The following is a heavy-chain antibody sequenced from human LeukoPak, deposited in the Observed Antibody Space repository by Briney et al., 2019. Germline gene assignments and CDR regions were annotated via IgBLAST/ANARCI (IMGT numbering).Heavy chain of an antibody. CDR1: GFTFRDYY. J-gene: IGHJ4*02. CDR3: ARRSGWYTQPFDY. CDR2: ISSSTSYT. V-gene: IGHV3-11*03. D-gene: IGHD6-19*01. Sequence: PGGSLRLSCTAWGFTFRDYYISGIRRARGKGVEWVSYISSSTSYTNYADSVKGRFTISRNNDKNSLYLQMNSLRAEDTAVYYCARRSGWYTQPFDYWGQGTLVTVSS.